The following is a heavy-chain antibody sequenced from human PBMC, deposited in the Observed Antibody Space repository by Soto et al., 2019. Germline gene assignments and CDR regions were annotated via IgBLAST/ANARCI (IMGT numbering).Heavy chain of an antibody. V-gene: IGHV5-10-1*01. CDR2: IDPSDSYT. J-gene: IGHJ3*01. CDR3: ARRKRSSGNYSAQVL. D-gene: IGHD3-22*01. Sequence: GESLKISCKGSGYSITSYWIGWMRQLPGKGLEWMGRIDPSDSYTNYSPSFQGHVTISADKSISTAYLQWSSLKASDTAMYYCARRKRSSGNYSAQVLWGQGTMVTVSS. CDR1: GYSITSYW.